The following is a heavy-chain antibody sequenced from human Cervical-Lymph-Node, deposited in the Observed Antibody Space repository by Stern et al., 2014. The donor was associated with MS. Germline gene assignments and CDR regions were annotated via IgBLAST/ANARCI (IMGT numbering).Heavy chain of an antibody. CDR2: ITNSAASM. V-gene: IGHV3-21*01. Sequence: EVQLVGSGGGLVTPGGSLRLSCAASGFTFSDYSMNWDRQAPGKGLESVSSITNSAASMSYVDSVKGRFTISRDNAKNTLYLQMDSLSAEDTATYFCASTLHGGLYNWFDPWGQGTLVTVSS. CDR3: ASTLHGGLYNWFDP. CDR1: GFTFSDYS. D-gene: IGHD2-2*01. J-gene: IGHJ5*02.